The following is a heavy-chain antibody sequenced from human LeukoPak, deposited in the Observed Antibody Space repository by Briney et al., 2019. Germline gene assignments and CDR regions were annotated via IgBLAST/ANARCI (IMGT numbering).Heavy chain of an antibody. J-gene: IGHJ5*02. CDR1: GCTFTSYY. CDR3: ARAYIVVVPAARGNWFDP. CDR2: INPSGGST. Sequence: ASVKVSCKASGCTFTSYYMHWVRQAPGQGLEWMGIINPSGGSTSYAQKFQGRVTMTRDTSTSTVYMELSSLRSEDTAVYYCARAYIVVVPAARGNWFDPWGQGTLVTVSP. V-gene: IGHV1-46*03. D-gene: IGHD2-2*01.